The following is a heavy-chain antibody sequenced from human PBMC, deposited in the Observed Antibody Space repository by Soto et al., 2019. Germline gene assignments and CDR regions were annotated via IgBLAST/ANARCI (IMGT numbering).Heavy chain of an antibody. CDR2: IYYSGST. V-gene: IGHV4-39*01. CDR1: GGSISSSSYY. D-gene: IGHD3-22*01. Sequence: QLQLQESGPGLVKPSETLSLTCTVSGGSISSSSYYWGWIRQPPGKGLEWIGSIYYSGSTYYNPSLKSRVTIPVDTSKNQFALKLSSVTAADTAVYYCASTMIVVVTQGWFDPWGQGTLVTVSS. J-gene: IGHJ5*02. CDR3: ASTMIVVVTQGWFDP.